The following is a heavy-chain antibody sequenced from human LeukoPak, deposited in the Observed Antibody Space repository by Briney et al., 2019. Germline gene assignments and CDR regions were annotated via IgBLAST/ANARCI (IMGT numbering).Heavy chain of an antibody. J-gene: IGHJ4*02. CDR2: MNPNSGNT. Sequence: ASVKVSCKASGYTFTSYDINWVRQATGQGLECMGWMNPNSGNTGYAQKFQGRVTMTRNTSISTAYMELSSLRSEDTAVYYCARGWGRKYYYDSSGYSLLGYWGQGTLVTVSS. CDR1: GYTFTSYD. D-gene: IGHD3-22*01. V-gene: IGHV1-8*01. CDR3: ARGWGRKYYYDSSGYSLLGY.